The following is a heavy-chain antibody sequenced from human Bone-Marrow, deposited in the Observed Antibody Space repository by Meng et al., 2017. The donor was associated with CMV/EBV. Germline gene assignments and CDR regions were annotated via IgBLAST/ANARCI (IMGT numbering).Heavy chain of an antibody. CDR1: GYTFTGYY. V-gene: IGHV1-2*02. Sequence: ASVKVSCKASGYTFTGYYMHWVRQVPGQGLEWMGWINPNSGGTNYAQKFQGRVTMTRDTSISTAYMELSRLRSDDTAVYYCAGSVPAASYYYGMDVWGQGTTVTVSS. J-gene: IGHJ6*02. CDR3: AGSVPAASYYYGMDV. D-gene: IGHD2-2*01. CDR2: INPNSGGT.